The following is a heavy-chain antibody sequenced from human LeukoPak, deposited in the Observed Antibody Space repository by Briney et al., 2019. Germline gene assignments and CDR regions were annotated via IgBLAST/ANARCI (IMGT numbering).Heavy chain of an antibody. V-gene: IGHV4-59*08. Sequence: PSETLSFTCTVSGGSISSYYWSWIRQPPGKGLEWIGYIYYSGSTNYNPSLKSRVTISVDTSKNQFSLKLSSVTAADTAVYYCAKNYYDSSAYYSDYWGQGTLVTVSS. J-gene: IGHJ4*02. CDR1: GGSISSYY. D-gene: IGHD3-22*01. CDR3: AKNYYDSSAYYSDY. CDR2: IYYSGST.